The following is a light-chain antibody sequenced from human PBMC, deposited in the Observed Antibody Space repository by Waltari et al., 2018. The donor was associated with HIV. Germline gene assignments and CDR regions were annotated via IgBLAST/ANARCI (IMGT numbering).Light chain of an antibody. J-gene: IGKJ1*01. Sequence: DIQMTQSPPSRSDPVGASFTLNCRASQSISKFLNWYQQKPGRAPKLLIYSASTLQNGVPSRFGGSGSGTDFTLTITSLQPEDFAIYYCQQSYNSPWTFGQGTKVEIK. V-gene: IGKV1-39*01. CDR3: QQSYNSPWT. CDR2: SAS. CDR1: QSISKF.